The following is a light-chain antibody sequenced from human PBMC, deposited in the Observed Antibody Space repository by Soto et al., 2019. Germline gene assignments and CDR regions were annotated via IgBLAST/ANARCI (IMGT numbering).Light chain of an antibody. J-gene: IGKJ4*01. CDR3: QQRSNWPLT. Sequence: EIVLTQSPATLSLSPGERATLSCRASQSVSSYLAWYQQKPGQAPRLLIHDASNRATGIPARFSGSGSGTDFTLTLSSLEPEDFAVYYCQQRSNWPLTFGGGTKVEIK. CDR1: QSVSSY. V-gene: IGKV3-11*01. CDR2: DAS.